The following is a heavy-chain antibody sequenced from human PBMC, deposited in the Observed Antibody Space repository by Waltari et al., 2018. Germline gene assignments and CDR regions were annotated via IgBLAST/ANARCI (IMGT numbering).Heavy chain of an antibody. Sequence: QVQLVESGGGVVQPGRSLRLSCAASGFTFSSYGMHWVRQAPGKGLEGGAVIWYDGSNKYYEDSVKGRFTISRDNSKNTLYLQMNSLRAEDTAVYYCARDYDFWSHGWFDPWGQGTLVTVSS. CDR3: ARDYDFWSHGWFDP. J-gene: IGHJ5*02. CDR1: GFTFSSYG. D-gene: IGHD3-3*01. CDR2: IWYDGSNK. V-gene: IGHV3-33*01.